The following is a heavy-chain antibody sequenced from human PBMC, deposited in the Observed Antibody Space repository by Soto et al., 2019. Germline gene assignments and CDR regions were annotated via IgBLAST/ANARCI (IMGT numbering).Heavy chain of an antibody. V-gene: IGHV3-73*01. CDR2: IRNKANNYAT. CDR3: TSPGPFDS. J-gene: IGHJ4*02. CDR1: GFALSGSA. Sequence: EVHLVESGGGLVQPGGSLKLSCAGTGFALSGSAFHWVRQASGGGLEWVGRIRNKANNYATAYAESAKGRFTISRDYSINTAYLEMNSLRIEDSARYYCTSPGPFDSLGRGVLVTVSS. D-gene: IGHD1-1*01.